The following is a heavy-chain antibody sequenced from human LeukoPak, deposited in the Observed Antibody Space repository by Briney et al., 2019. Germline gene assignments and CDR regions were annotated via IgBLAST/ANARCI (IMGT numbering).Heavy chain of an antibody. J-gene: IGHJ4*02. CDR3: AGSITFGGVIVMIFDY. V-gene: IGHV1-69*06. CDR2: IIPIFGTA. CDR1: GGTFSSYA. D-gene: IGHD3-16*02. Sequence: ASVKVSCKASGGTFSSYAISWVRQAPGQGLEWMGGIIPIFGTANYAQKFQGRVTITADKSTSTAYMELSSLRSEDTAVYYCAGSITFGGVIVMIFDYWGQGTLVTVSS.